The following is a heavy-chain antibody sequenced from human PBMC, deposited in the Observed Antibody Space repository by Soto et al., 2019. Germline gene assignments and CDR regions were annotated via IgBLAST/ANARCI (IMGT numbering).Heavy chain of an antibody. Sequence: GPSVKVSCKASGGTFSSYTISWVRQAPGQGLEWMGRIIPILGIANYAQKFQGRVTITADKSTSTAYMELSSLRSEDTAVYYCARNAKGGSSWYYYYYGMDVWGQGTTVTVSS. CDR1: GGTFSSYT. V-gene: IGHV1-69*02. CDR2: IIPILGIA. J-gene: IGHJ6*02. CDR3: ARNAKGGSSWYYYYYGMDV. D-gene: IGHD6-13*01.